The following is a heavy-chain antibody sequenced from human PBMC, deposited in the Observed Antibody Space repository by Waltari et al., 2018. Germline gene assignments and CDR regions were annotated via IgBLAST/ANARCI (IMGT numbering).Heavy chain of an antibody. CDR1: GFSLSTSGLG. V-gene: IGHV2-5*01. Sequence: QITLKESGPTLLKPTQTLTLTCTFSGFSLSTSGLGVGWIRQPPGKALEWLALIYWNDDKRYSPSLKSRLTITKDTSRNQVVLTMTNMDPVDTATYDCAHVPAAFRSAYYFDYWGQGTLVTVSS. D-gene: IGHD2-2*01. J-gene: IGHJ4*02. CDR3: AHVPAAFRSAYYFDY. CDR2: IYWNDDK.